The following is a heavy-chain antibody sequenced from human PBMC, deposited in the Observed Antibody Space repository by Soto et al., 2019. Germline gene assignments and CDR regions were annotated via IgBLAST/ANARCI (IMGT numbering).Heavy chain of an antibody. CDR3: AREDRGYSGYDVDY. J-gene: IGHJ4*02. CDR1: GGTFSSYA. Sequence: SVKVSCKASGGTFSSYAISWVRQAPGQGLEWMGGIIPIFGTANYAQKFQGRVTITADKSTSTAYMELSSLRPEDTAVYYCAREDRGYSGYDVDYWGQGTLVTVSS. CDR2: IIPIFGTA. V-gene: IGHV1-69*06. D-gene: IGHD5-12*01.